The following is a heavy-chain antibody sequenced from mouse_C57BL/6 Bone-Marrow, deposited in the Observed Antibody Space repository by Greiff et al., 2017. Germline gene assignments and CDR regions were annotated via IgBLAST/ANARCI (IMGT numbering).Heavy chain of an antibody. J-gene: IGHJ4*01. CDR1: GYTFTDYE. V-gene: IGHV1-15*01. CDR3: TRRITTVVAPAMDY. Sequence: QVQLKESGAELVRPGASVTLSCKASGYTFTDYEMHWVKQTPVHGLEWIGAIDPETGGPAYNQKFKGKAILTAEKSSSTAYMELRSLTSDDSAVYYCTRRITTVVAPAMDYWGQGTSVTGSS. CDR2: IDPETGGP. D-gene: IGHD1-1*01.